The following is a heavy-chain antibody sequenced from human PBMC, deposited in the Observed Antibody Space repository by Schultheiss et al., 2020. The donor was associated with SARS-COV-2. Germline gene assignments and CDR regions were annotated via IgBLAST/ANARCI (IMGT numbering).Heavy chain of an antibody. Sequence: GGSLRLSCAASGFTFSSYAMSWVRQAPGKGLEWVSAISGSGSSTYYADSVKGRFTISRDNSKNTLYLQMNSLRAEDTAVYYCAKVYYGDYVTPLDYWGQGTLVTVAS. CDR1: GFTFSSYA. V-gene: IGHV3-23*01. CDR3: AKVYYGDYVTPLDY. CDR2: ISGSGSST. J-gene: IGHJ4*02. D-gene: IGHD4-17*01.